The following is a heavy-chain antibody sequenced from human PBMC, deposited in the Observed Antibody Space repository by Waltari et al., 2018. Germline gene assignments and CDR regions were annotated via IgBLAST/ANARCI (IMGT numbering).Heavy chain of an antibody. CDR1: GGSFSGYY. CDR2: IKHSGST. V-gene: IGHV4-34*01. Sequence: QVQLQQWGAGLLKPSETLSLTCAVYGGSFSGYYWSWIRQPPGKGLEWIGEIKHSGSTNYNPSLKSRVTISVDTSKNQFSLKLSSVTAADTAVYYCARGSSVGATPRKFYYMDVWGKGTTVTISS. D-gene: IGHD1-26*01. CDR3: ARGSSVGATPRKFYYMDV. J-gene: IGHJ6*03.